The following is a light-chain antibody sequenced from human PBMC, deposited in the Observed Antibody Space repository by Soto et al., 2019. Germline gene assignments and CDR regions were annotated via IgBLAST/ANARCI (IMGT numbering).Light chain of an antibody. CDR3: SSYTSSSTSWV. J-gene: IGLJ3*02. CDR2: EVS. Sequence: QSALTQPASVSGSPGQSITISCTGTSSDVGGYNYVSWYQQHPGKAPKLMIYEVSNRPSGVSNRFSGSKSGNTASLTISGLQAEDEADYYCSSYTSSSTSWVFGGGTKL. V-gene: IGLV2-14*01. CDR1: SSDVGGYNY.